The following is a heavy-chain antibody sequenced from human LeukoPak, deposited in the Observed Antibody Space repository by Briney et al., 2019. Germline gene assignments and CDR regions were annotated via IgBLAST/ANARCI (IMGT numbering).Heavy chain of an antibody. CDR3: ARLGYCSGGSCYSKGGYYYYMDV. D-gene: IGHD2-15*01. CDR2: IYYSGST. Sequence: PSETLSLTCTVSGGSISSYYWSWLRQPPGKGLEWIGYIYYSGSTNYNPSLKSRVTISVDTSKNQFSLKLSSVTAADTAVYYCARLGYCSGGSCYSKGGYYYYMDVWGKGTTVTVSS. V-gene: IGHV4-59*01. J-gene: IGHJ6*03. CDR1: GGSISSYY.